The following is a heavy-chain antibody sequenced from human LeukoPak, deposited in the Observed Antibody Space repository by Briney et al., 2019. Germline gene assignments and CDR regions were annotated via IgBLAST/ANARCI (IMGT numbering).Heavy chain of an antibody. CDR1: GGSISSGDYY. V-gene: IGHV4-30-4*01. J-gene: IGHJ2*01. CDR3: AREVPWVWNFDL. CDR2: IYYSGST. D-gene: IGHD1-26*01. Sequence: SQTLSLTCTVSGGSISSGDYYWSWIRQPPGTGLEWIGYIYYSGSTYYDPSLKSRVTISVDTSKNQFSLKLNSVTAADTAVYYCAREVPWVWNFDLWGRGTLVTVSS.